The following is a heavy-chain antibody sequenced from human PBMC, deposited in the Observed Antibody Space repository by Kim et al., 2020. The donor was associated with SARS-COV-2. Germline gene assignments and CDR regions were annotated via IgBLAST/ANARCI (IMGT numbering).Heavy chain of an antibody. Sequence: ASVKVSCKASGYTFTSYAMHWVRQAPGQRLEWMGWINAGNGNTKYSQKFQGRVTITRDTSASTAYMELSSLRSEDTAVYYCARDHCAFSWMGCYNNWFDPWGQGTLVTVSS. V-gene: IGHV1-3*01. D-gene: IGHD6-19*01. CDR2: INAGNGNT. CDR1: GYTFTSYA. J-gene: IGHJ5*02. CDR3: ARDHCAFSWMGCYNNWFDP.